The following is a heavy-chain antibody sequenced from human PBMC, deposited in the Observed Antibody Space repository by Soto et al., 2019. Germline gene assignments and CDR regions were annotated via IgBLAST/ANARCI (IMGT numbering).Heavy chain of an antibody. CDR2: IWYDGSNK. CDR3: ARVERITIFGVVIPHFDY. CDR1: GFTFSSYG. J-gene: IGHJ4*02. D-gene: IGHD3-3*01. Sequence: QVQLVESGGGVVQPGRSLRLSCAASGFTFSSYGMHWVRQAPGKGLEWVAVIWYDGSNKYYADSVKGRFTISRDNSKNTLYLQMNSLRAEDTAVYYCARVERITIFGVVIPHFDYWGQGTLVTVSS. V-gene: IGHV3-33*01.